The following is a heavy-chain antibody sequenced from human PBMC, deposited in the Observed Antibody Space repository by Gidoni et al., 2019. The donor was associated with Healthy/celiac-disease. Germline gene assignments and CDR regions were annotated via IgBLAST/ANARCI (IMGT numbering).Heavy chain of an antibody. V-gene: IGHV3-23*01. Sequence: AISGSGGSTYYADSVKGRFTISRDNSKNTLYLQMNSLRAEDTAVYYCAKDIVGAPLGACDIWGQGTMVTVSS. D-gene: IGHD1-26*01. J-gene: IGHJ3*02. CDR2: ISGSGGST. CDR3: AKDIVGAPLGACDI.